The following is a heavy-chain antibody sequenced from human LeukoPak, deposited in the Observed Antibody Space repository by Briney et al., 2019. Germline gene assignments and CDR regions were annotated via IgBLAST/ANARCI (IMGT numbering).Heavy chain of an antibody. CDR3: AREDTGGLDY. V-gene: IGHV4-39*07. CDR1: GFTFSSYA. D-gene: IGHD2-8*02. CDR2: IYYSGST. J-gene: IGHJ4*02. Sequence: TPGGSLRLSCAASGFTFSSYAMHWVRQAPGEGLEWIGSIYYSGSTYYNPSLKSRVTISVDTSKNQFSLKLISVTAADTAVYYCAREDTGGLDYWGQGILVTVSP.